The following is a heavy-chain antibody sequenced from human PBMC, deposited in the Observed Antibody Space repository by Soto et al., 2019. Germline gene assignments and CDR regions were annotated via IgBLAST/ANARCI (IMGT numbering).Heavy chain of an antibody. V-gene: IGHV3-23*01. CDR1: GFTFSSYA. J-gene: IGHJ4*02. CDR3: AKQGYDLGHFDY. D-gene: IGHD3-3*01. CDR2: ISSSGGT. Sequence: EVQLLESGGGLVQPGGSLRLSCAASGFTFSSYAMSWVRQGLGKGLERISSISSSGGTYYVDSVKGRFTISRDNSKNTVHLQMNSLRGEDTAVYYCAKQGYDLGHFDYWGQGTLVTVSS.